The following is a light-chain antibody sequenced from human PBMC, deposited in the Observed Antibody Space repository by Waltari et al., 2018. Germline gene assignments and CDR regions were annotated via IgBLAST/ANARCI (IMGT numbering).Light chain of an antibody. J-gene: IGLJ2*01. Sequence: SVLTQPPTVSPAPGHRVSIARTWAGSTLAAGAAFHWYRQLPGKAPELIIYGVNNRPSGVPDRFFGSLSGTSASLAITGLQAEDEADYYCQSYDTSLSVVFGGGTKLTV. CDR3: QSYDTSLSVV. CDR2: GVN. CDR1: GSTLAAGAA. V-gene: IGLV1-40*01.